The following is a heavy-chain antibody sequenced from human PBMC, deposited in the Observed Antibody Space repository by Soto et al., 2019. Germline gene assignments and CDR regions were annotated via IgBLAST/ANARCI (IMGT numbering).Heavy chain of an antibody. CDR1: GGTFSSYA. Sequence: SVKVSCKASGGTFSSYAISWVRQAPGQGLEWMGGIIPIFGTANYAQKFQGRVTITADESTSTAYMELSSLRSEDTAVYYCAGESRDGYNYRPRYYYGMDVWGQGTTVTVSS. J-gene: IGHJ6*02. CDR3: AGESRDGYNYRPRYYYGMDV. D-gene: IGHD5-12*01. V-gene: IGHV1-69*13. CDR2: IIPIFGTA.